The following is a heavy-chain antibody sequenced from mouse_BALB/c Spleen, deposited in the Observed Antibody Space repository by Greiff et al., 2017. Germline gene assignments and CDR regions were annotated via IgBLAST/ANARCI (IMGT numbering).Heavy chain of an antibody. J-gene: IGHJ4*01. V-gene: IGHV1-87*01. D-gene: IGHD2-2*01. Sequence: QVQLKQSGAELARPGASVKLSCKASGYTFTSYWMQWVKQRPGQGLEWIGAIYPGDGDTRYTQKFKGKATLTADKSSSTAYMQLSSLASEDSAVYYCARGGNGLRRDYAMGYWGQGTSVTVSS. CDR2: IYPGDGDT. CDR1: GYTFTSYW. CDR3: ARGGNGLRRDYAMGY.